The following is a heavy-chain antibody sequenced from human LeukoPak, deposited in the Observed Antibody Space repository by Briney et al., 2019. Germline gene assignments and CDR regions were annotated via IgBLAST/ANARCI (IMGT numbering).Heavy chain of an antibody. J-gene: IGHJ3*02. Sequence: GGSLRLSCAASGFTVSSNYMSWVCQAPGKGLEWVSVIYSGGSTYYADSVKGRFTISRDNSKNTLYLQMNSLRAEDTAVYYCARGYYDSSGYQRRGAFDIWGQGTMVTVSS. CDR2: IYSGGST. CDR1: GFTVSSNY. CDR3: ARGYYDSSGYQRRGAFDI. D-gene: IGHD3-22*01. V-gene: IGHV3-66*01.